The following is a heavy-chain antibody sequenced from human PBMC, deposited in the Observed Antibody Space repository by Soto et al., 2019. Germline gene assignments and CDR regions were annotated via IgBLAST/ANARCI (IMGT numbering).Heavy chain of an antibody. D-gene: IGHD6-19*01. CDR1: GGSMSGYY. CDR3: ARDRSAGYTGTFDN. CDR2: VYYSGKT. V-gene: IGHV4-59*13. J-gene: IGHJ4*02. Sequence: SETLSLTCTVSGGSMSGYYWSWIRQPPGRGLEWIGYVYYSGKTNYNPSIQSRVTLSIDTSKNQFSLRLNAVTAADTAFYYCARDRSAGYTGTFDNWGQGTLVTVSS.